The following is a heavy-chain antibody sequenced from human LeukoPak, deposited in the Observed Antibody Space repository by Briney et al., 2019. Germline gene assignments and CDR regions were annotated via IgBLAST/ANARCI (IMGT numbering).Heavy chain of an antibody. D-gene: IGHD4-23*01. CDR2: IYTSGGT. V-gene: IGHV4-4*07. CDR1: GGSISSYY. CDR3: ARDPGNSYFDY. Sequence: PSETLCLTCTASGGSISSYYWSWIRQPAGKGLEWIGGIYTSGGTNYNPSLKSRVDTSLDKSKNQFSPKLSSVTAADTAVYYSARDPGNSYFDYWGQGTLVTVSS. J-gene: IGHJ4*02.